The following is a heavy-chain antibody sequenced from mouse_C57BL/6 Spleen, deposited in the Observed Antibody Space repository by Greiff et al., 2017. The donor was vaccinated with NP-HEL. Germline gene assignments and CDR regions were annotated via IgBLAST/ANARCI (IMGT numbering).Heavy chain of an antibody. CDR3: AKEGEAAPYYFDY. CDR1: GFSLTSYG. V-gene: IGHV2-5*01. CDR2: IWRGGST. D-gene: IGHD6-1*01. J-gene: IGHJ2*01. Sequence: QVQLKESGPGLVQPSQSLSITCTVSGFSLTSYGVHWVRQSPGKGLEWLGVIWRGGSTDYNAAFMSRLSITKDNSKSQVFFKMNSLQAEDTAIYYSAKEGEAAPYYFDYWGQGTTLTVSS.